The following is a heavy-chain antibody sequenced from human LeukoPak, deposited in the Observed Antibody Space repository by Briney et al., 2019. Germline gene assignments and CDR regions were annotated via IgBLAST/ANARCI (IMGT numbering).Heavy chain of an antibody. J-gene: IGHJ4*02. CDR2: IYYSGST. Sequence: SETLSLTCIVSGGSISSYYWSWIRQPPGKGLEWIGYIYYSGSTNYNPSLKSRVTISVDTSKNQFSLKLSSVTAADTAVYYCAGGYYDSSGYYPFDYWGQGTLVTVSS. V-gene: IGHV4-59*01. D-gene: IGHD3-22*01. CDR1: GGSISSYY. CDR3: AGGYYDSSGYYPFDY.